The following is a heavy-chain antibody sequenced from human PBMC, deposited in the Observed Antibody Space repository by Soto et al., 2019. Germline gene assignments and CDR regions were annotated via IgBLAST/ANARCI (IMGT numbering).Heavy chain of an antibody. CDR2: IFSNDEK. V-gene: IGHV2-26*01. CDR3: ARISPEEYSSGWYGNWMEWAFDY. Sequence: ESGPTLVNPTETLTLTCTVSGFSLSNARMGVSWIRQPPGKALEWLAHIFSNDEKSYSTSLKSRLTISKDTSKSQVVLTMTNMDPVDTATYYCARISPEEYSSGWYGNWMEWAFDYWGQGTLVTVSS. CDR1: GFSLSNARMG. J-gene: IGHJ4*02. D-gene: IGHD6-19*01.